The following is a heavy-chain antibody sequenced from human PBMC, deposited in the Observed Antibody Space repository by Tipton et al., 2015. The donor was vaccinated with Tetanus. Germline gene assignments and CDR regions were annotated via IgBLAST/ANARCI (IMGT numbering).Heavy chain of an antibody. J-gene: IGHJ4*02. CDR1: GGSISSGGYY. CDR3: ARGSSSSSGYYFAY. Sequence: TLSLTCTVSGGSISSGGYYWSWIRQHPGKGLEWIGYIYYSGSTYYNPSLKSRVTISVDTSKNQFSLKLSSVTAADTAAYYCARGSSSSSGYYFAYWGQGTLVTVSS. V-gene: IGHV4-31*03. D-gene: IGHD6-6*01. CDR2: IYYSGST.